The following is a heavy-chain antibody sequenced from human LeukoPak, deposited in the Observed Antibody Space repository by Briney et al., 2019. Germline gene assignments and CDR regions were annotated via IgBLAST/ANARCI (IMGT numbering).Heavy chain of an antibody. J-gene: IGHJ4*02. CDR1: GFNFSSYA. V-gene: IGHV3-23*01. D-gene: IGHD3-10*01. CDR2: IRGSGANT. CDR3: SKGRRVRGFIGYFDY. Sequence: GSLRLSCAASGFNFSSYAMSWVRQAPGKGLEWVSAIRGSGANTYYADAVKGRCTISRDNSKNTLYLPMNSPRADATAVSYCSKGRRVRGFIGYFDYWGQGTLVTVSS.